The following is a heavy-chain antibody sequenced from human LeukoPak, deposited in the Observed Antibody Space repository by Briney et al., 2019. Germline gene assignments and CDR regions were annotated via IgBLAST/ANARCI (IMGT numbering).Heavy chain of an antibody. D-gene: IGHD6-19*01. Sequence: AASVKVSCKASGGTFSSYAITWVRQAPGQGLEWMGWISVYKGDTIYAQKLQGRVTMTTDTSTNTAYMEVRSLTSDDTAVYYCARAGGWAREDYKADAFHIWGQGTMVTVSS. J-gene: IGHJ3*02. V-gene: IGHV1-18*01. CDR1: GGTFSSYA. CDR2: ISVYKGDT. CDR3: ARAGGWAREDYKADAFHI.